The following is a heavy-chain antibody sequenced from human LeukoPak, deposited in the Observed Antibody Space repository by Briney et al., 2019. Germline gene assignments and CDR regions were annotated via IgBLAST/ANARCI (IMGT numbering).Heavy chain of an antibody. CDR1: GFTVSSNY. CDR2: ISSSSSYI. D-gene: IGHD6-13*01. V-gene: IGHV3-21*01. Sequence: PGGSLRLSCAASGFTVSSNYMSWVRQAPGKGLEWVSSISSSSSYIYYADSVKGRFTISRDNAKNSLYLQMNSLRAEDTAVYYCARDSWSRSSSWYGYWGQGTLVTVSS. J-gene: IGHJ4*02. CDR3: ARDSWSRSSSWYGY.